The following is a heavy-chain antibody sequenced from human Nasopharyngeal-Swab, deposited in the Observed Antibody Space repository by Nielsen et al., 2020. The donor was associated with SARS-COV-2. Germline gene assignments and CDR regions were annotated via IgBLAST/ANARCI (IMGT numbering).Heavy chain of an antibody. J-gene: IGHJ6*02. CDR2: ISAYNGNT. V-gene: IGHV1-18*01. CDR1: GYIFTSYG. CDR3: ARDSRIAAAGIRYYYGMDV. D-gene: IGHD6-13*01. Sequence: ASVKVSCKASGYIFTSYGISWVRQAPGQGLEWMGWISAYNGNTNYAQKLQGRVTMTTDTSTSTAYMELRSLRSDDTAVYYCARDSRIAAAGIRYYYGMDVWGQGTTVTVSS.